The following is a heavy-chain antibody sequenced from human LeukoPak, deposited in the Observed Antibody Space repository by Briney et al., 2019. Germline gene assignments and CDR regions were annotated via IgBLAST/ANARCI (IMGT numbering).Heavy chain of an antibody. CDR1: GFTCSYYS. CDR3: ARDQGFHFQHMDV. Sequence: GGSLRLSCAASGFTCSYYSMNWVRQTPGKGLEWVSSISSRSSHIDYADSMKGRFTISRDDAKNSLYLQMNSLRVEDTAVYYCARDQGFHFQHMDVWGKGTTVIVSS. CDR2: ISSRSSHI. V-gene: IGHV3-21*01. J-gene: IGHJ6*03. D-gene: IGHD2-15*01.